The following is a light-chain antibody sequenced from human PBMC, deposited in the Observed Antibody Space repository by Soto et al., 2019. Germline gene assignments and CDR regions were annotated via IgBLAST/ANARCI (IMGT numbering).Light chain of an antibody. CDR1: QSVSSY. J-gene: IGKJ1*01. Sequence: EIVITHSPATLSVSPGEGATLSFRASQSVSSYLAWYQQKPGQAPRLLIYDASNRATGIPDRFSGSGSGTDFTLTISRLEPEDFAVYYCQQYGSSGPFGQGTKVDI. CDR2: DAS. V-gene: IGKV3-20*01. CDR3: QQYGSSGP.